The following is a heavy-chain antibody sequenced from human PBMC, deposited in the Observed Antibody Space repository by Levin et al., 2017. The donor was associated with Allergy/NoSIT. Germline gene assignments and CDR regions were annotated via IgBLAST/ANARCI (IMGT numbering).Heavy chain of an antibody. V-gene: IGHV3-13*01. CDR1: GFTFSSYD. Sequence: GESLKISCAASGFTFSSYDMHWVRQATGKGLEWVSAIGTAGDTYYPGSVKGRFTISRENAKNSLYLQMNSLRAGDTAVYYCARGHCSSTSCYTDYYYYGMDVWAQGTTVTVSS. D-gene: IGHD2-2*02. J-gene: IGHJ6*02. CDR3: ARGHCSSTSCYTDYYYYGMDV. CDR2: IGTAGDT.